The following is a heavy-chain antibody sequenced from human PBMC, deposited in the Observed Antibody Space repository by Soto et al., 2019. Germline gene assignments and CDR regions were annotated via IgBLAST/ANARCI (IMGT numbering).Heavy chain of an antibody. V-gene: IGHV3-30-3*01. D-gene: IGHD6-19*01. CDR2: ISYDGSNK. CDR3: ARSAVASFDY. Sequence: QVQLVESGGGVVQPGRSLRLSCAASGFTFSSYAMHWVRQAPGKGLEWVAVISYDGSNKYYADSVKGRFTISRDNSKNTLYLQMNSRRAEDTAVYYCARSAVASFDYWGQGTLVTVSS. J-gene: IGHJ4*02. CDR1: GFTFSSYA.